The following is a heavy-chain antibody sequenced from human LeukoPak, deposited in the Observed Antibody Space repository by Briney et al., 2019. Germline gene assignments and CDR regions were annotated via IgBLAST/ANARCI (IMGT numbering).Heavy chain of an antibody. V-gene: IGHV3-7*01. CDR3: AREARYYYDSSGYLTAFDY. D-gene: IGHD3-22*01. J-gene: IGHJ4*02. Sequence: GGSLRLSCAASGFTFSSYWMNWVRQAPGKGLEWVANIKQDGSEKYYVDSVKGRFTISRDNAKNSLYLQMNSLRAEDTAVYYCAREARYYYDSSGYLTAFDYWGQGALVTVSS. CDR2: IKQDGSEK. CDR1: GFTFSSYW.